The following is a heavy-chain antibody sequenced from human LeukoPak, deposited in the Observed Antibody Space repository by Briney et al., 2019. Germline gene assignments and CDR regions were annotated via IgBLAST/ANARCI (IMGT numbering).Heavy chain of an antibody. Sequence: GRSLRLSCAASGFTFSSYAMHWVRQAPGKGLEWVAVISYDGSNKYYADSVKGRFTISRDNSKNTPYLQMNSLRAEDTAVYYCARDLGDGFPDYWGQGTLVTVSS. CDR1: GFTFSSYA. CDR2: ISYDGSNK. CDR3: ARDLGDGFPDY. J-gene: IGHJ4*02. V-gene: IGHV3-30-3*01. D-gene: IGHD3-10*01.